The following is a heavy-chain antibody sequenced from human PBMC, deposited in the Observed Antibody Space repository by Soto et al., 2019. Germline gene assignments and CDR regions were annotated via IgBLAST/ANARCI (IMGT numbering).Heavy chain of an antibody. CDR2: INHSGST. D-gene: IGHD7-27*01. V-gene: IGHV4-34*01. CDR1: GGSFSGYY. CDR3: ARGWGRIFDY. J-gene: IGHJ4*02. Sequence: QVQLQQWGAGLLKPSETLCLNCTVSGGSFSGYYWNWIRQPPGKGLEWIGEINHSGSTNYNPSLKSRVTLSVDTSKNQFSLKLSSVTAADTAVYYCARGWGRIFDYWGQGTLVTVSS.